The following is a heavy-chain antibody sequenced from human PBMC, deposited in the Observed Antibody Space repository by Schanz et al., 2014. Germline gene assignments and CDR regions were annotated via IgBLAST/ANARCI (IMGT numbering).Heavy chain of an antibody. J-gene: IGHJ4*02. CDR2: INWSDGGST. CDR1: GFMFSSYG. V-gene: IGHV3-20*04. D-gene: IGHD3-22*01. CDR3: ARDASSSDYHLAH. Sequence: VQLVESGGGAVQPGRSLRLSCAASGFMFSSYGMHWVRQAPGKGLEWVSRINWSDGGSTGYADSVRGRFTISRDNAKNSLYLEMNSLRVEDTAFYYCARDASSSDYHLAHWGQGTLVTVSS.